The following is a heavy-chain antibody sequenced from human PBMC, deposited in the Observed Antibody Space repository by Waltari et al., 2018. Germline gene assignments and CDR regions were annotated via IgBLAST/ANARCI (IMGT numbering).Heavy chain of an antibody. CDR3: ARRYYYDSDDYLGSIDS. V-gene: IGHV3-23*01. Sequence: VQLLESGGELVQPGGSLRLSCAASGFNFGGHAMNWVRQAPGKGLGWISAISGSAISTYYAESVKGRFTISRDNSKNMVYLQMNSLRAEDTALYYCARRYYYDSDDYLGSIDSWGQGTLVTVSS. D-gene: IGHD3-22*01. CDR1: GFNFGGHA. CDR2: ISGSAIST. J-gene: IGHJ4*02.